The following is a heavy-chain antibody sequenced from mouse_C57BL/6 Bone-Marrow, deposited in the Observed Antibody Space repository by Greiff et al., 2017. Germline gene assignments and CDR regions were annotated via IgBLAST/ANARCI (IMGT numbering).Heavy chain of an antibody. CDR2: IDPSDSYT. CDR3: ARWALDGSLLAY. V-gene: IGHV1-69*01. D-gene: IGHD1-1*01. CDR1: GYTFTSYW. Sequence: QVQLQQSGAELVMPGASVKLSCKASGYTFTSYWMHWVKQRPGQGLEWIGEIDPSDSYTNYNQKFKGKSTLTVDKSSSTAYMQLSSLTSEDSAVYYCARWALDGSLLAYWGQGTLVTVSA. J-gene: IGHJ3*01.